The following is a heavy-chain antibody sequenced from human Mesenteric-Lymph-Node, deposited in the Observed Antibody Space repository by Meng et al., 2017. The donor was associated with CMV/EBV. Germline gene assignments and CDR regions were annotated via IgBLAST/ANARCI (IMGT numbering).Heavy chain of an antibody. CDR2: INTKTGEP. Sequence: YTFTAYGLSWVRQAPGQGLEWMGWINTKTGEPTYAQGFTGRFVFSLDTSVSTSFLHISGLKPEDTAIYFCARGKLLWFGESVDWFDSWGHETLVTVSS. V-gene: IGHV7-4-1*02. CDR3: ARGKLLWFGESVDWFDS. CDR1: YTFTAYG. D-gene: IGHD3-10*01. J-gene: IGHJ5*01.